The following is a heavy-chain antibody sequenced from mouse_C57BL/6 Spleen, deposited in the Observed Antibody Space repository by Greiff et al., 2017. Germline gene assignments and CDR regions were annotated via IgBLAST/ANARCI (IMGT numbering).Heavy chain of an antibody. Sequence: EVKLMESGGGLVQSGRSLRLSCATSGFTFSDFYMEWVRQAPGKGLEWIAASRNKANDYTTEYSASVKGRFIVSRDTSQSILYLQMNALRAEDTAIYYCARGDQGAWFAYWGQGTLVTVSA. CDR3: ARGDQGAWFAY. CDR1: GFTFSDFY. CDR2: SRNKANDYTT. J-gene: IGHJ3*01. V-gene: IGHV7-1*01.